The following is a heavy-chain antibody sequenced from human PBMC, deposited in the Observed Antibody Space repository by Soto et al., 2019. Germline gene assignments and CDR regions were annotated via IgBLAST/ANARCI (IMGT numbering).Heavy chain of an antibody. CDR3: ARLHGYCISTSCYGYYGMDV. CDR1: GGSINDYY. V-gene: IGHV4-39*01. Sequence: TSETLSLTCTASGGSINDYYRGWIRQPPGKGLEWIGSISYSGSTYYNPSLKSRVTMSVDTSKNQFSLKLSSVTAADTAVYYCARLHGYCISTSCYGYYGMDVWGQGTTVTVSS. D-gene: IGHD2-2*01. J-gene: IGHJ6*02. CDR2: ISYSGST.